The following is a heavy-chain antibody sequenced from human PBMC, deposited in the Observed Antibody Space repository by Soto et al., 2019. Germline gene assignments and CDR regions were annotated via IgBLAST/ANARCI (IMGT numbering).Heavy chain of an antibody. CDR2: ITSSSSTI. Sequence: VGSLRLSCAASGFTFSSNSMNWVRQAPGKGLEWISYITSSSSTIYYADSVKGRFTISRDNAKNSVYLQMNSLRDEDTAVYYCARGRVGTAYFDYWGQGALVTVSS. D-gene: IGHD2-21*02. J-gene: IGHJ4*02. CDR3: ARGRVGTAYFDY. CDR1: GFTFSSNS. V-gene: IGHV3-48*02.